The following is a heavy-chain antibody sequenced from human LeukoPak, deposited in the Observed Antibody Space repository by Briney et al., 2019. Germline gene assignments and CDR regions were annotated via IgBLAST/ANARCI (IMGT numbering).Heavy chain of an antibody. CDR3: TRSPYYDSSGYRDY. V-gene: IGHV3-49*03. Sequence: GGSLRLSCTASGFTFGDYAMSWLRQAPGKGLEWVGFIRSKAYGGTTEYAASVKGRFTISRDDSKSIAYLQMNSLKTEDTAVYYCTRSPYYDSSGYRDYWGQGTLVTVSS. D-gene: IGHD3-22*01. CDR2: IRSKAYGGTT. J-gene: IGHJ4*02. CDR1: GFTFGDYA.